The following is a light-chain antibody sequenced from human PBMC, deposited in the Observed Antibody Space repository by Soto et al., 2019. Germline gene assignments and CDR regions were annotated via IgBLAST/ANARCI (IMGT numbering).Light chain of an antibody. CDR3: QQYNNGPLT. J-gene: IGKJ4*01. CDR1: QSVSSD. Sequence: EIVLTQSPATLSVAPGERATLSCRASQSVSSDLAWFQQKPGQAPRLLMYGASTRATGIPARFSGRGSGTEFTLTISSLQSEDFALYHCQQYNNGPLTFGGGTKVEIK. V-gene: IGKV3-15*01. CDR2: GAS.